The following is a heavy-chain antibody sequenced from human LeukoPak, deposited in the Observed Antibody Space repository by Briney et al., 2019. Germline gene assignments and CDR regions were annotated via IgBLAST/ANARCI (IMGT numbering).Heavy chain of an antibody. CDR1: GFSFSSHG. CDR3: ARGRPHGNDY. Sequence: GGSLRLSCAASGFSFSSHGMHWVRQAPGKGLEWVAVISHDGNTKYYADSVKGRFSISRDNAKNTLYLQMNSLRVEDTAVYYCARGRPHGNDYWGQGTLVTVSS. J-gene: IGHJ4*02. V-gene: IGHV3-30*03. D-gene: IGHD4-23*01. CDR2: ISHDGNTK.